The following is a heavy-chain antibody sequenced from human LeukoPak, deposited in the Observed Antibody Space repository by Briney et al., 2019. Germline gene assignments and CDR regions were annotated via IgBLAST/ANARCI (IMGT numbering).Heavy chain of an antibody. D-gene: IGHD4-11*01. CDR2: INHSGGT. J-gene: IGHJ6*02. CDR3: ASSTDDYSNYGNYYYGMDV. V-gene: IGHV4-34*01. Sequence: PSETLSLTCAVYGGPFSSYYWSWLRQPPGKGLEWIGEINHSGGTNYNPSLKSRVTISVDTSKNQFSLKLSSVTAADTAVYYCASSTDDYSNYGNYYYGMDVWGQGTTVTVSS. CDR1: GGPFSSYY.